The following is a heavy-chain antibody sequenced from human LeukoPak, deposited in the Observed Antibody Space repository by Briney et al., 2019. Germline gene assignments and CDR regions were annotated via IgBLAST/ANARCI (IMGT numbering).Heavy chain of an antibody. V-gene: IGHV1-2*02. CDR1: GYTFTVYY. Sequence: ASVKVSCKASGYTFTVYYMHWVGQAPGQGREWMGWINPNSGGTNYAQKFQGRVTMTRHTSISTAYMELGRLRSDDTAVYYCARAGKAPYDYVWGSYRSRSSPDYWGQGTLVTVSS. CDR2: INPNSGGT. CDR3: ARAGKAPYDYVWGSYRSRSSPDY. J-gene: IGHJ4*02. D-gene: IGHD3-16*02.